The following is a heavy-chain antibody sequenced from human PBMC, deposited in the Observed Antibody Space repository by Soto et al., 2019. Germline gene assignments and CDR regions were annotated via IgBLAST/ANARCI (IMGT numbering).Heavy chain of an antibody. J-gene: IGHJ4*02. CDR1: GYSFTSYW. CDR3: ARQGYCSTTACYTVDY. CDR2: IYPGDSHT. D-gene: IGHD2-2*02. V-gene: IGHV5-51*01. Sequence: PGESLKISCKGSGYSFTSYWIGWVRQMPGKGLEWMGIIYPGDSHTKYSPSFQGQVTISADKSISTAYLQWSGLKASDTAIYYCARQGYCSTTACYTVDYWGQGTPVTVSS.